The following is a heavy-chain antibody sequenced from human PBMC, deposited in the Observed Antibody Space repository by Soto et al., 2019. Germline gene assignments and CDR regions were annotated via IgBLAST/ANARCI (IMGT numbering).Heavy chain of an antibody. CDR1: GFTFSSYA. CDR3: AKTIVVVVAATPGSYWFDP. Sequence: PGGSLRLSCAASGFTFSSYAMSWVRQAPGKGLEWVSAISGSGGSTYYADSVKGRFTISRDNSKNTLYLQMNSLRAEDTAVYYCAKTIVVVVAATPGSYWFDPWGQGTLVPVSS. J-gene: IGHJ5*02. D-gene: IGHD2-15*01. CDR2: ISGSGGST. V-gene: IGHV3-23*01.